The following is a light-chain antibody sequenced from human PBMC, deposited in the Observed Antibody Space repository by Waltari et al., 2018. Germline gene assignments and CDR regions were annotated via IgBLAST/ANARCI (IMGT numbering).Light chain of an antibody. CDR1: QSVSRS. CDR2: GAS. J-gene: IGKJ1*01. V-gene: IGKV3-20*01. CDR3: QHYVRLPAT. Sequence: IVLTQSPGTLSFSPGERPSLSCRASQSVSRSLAWYQQKPGQAPNLLIYGASTRATGIPDRFTGSGSGTDFSLTISSLEPEDFAIYFCQHYVRLPATFGQGTKVEIK.